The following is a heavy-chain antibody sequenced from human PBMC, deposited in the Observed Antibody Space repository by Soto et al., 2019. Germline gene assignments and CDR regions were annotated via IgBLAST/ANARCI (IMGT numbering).Heavy chain of an antibody. V-gene: IGHV4-39*01. CDR3: VRYDRINMKPYSPEGFHI. Sequence: TSETLSLTCTVSGDSISSSNSHWGWTRQPPGKGLEYIGSVYYGGAIFYSGNIYYNPSLKSRVTISVDTSKNQFSLRLSSVTAADTGVYYCVRYDRINMKPYSPEGFHIWGHGTMVTVSS. J-gene: IGHJ3*02. D-gene: IGHD3-3*02. CDR2: VYYGGAIFYSGNI. CDR1: GDSISSSNSH.